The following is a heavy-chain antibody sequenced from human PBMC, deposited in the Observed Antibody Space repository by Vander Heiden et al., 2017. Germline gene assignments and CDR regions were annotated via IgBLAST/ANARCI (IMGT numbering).Heavy chain of an antibody. D-gene: IGHD3-16*01. CDR2: VSHDGSNE. CDR3: AKGVFRGSYYFDY. V-gene: IGHV3-30*18. J-gene: IGHJ4*02. CDR1: GSMSSNYA. Sequence: AQLVESGGGVVQLGRSLRLSCPACGSMSSNYAMHWVCQAPGKGLEWVAVVSHDGSNEYYADSVEGRFTISRDNSKKTLYLQMNSLRAEDTAVYYCAKGVFRGSYYFDYWGQGSLVTVS.